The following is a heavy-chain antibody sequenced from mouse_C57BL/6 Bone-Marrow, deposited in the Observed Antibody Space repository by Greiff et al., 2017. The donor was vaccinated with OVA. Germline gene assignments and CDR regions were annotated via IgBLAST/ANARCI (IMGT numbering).Heavy chain of an antibody. CDR3: TKGGSDYHAMDY. CDR1: GHAFADYE. J-gene: IGHJ4*01. D-gene: IGHD2-13*01. V-gene: IGHV1-15*01. Sequence: QVQLQQSGAELVRPGASATLSCTASGHAFADYEMHWVKQTPVHGLEWFGDIDHKTGDNNYKQKFKGKSILATYNTSSTAYLELRSLTSEDSAVYYSTKGGSDYHAMDYWGQGTSVTVSA. CDR2: IDHKTGDN.